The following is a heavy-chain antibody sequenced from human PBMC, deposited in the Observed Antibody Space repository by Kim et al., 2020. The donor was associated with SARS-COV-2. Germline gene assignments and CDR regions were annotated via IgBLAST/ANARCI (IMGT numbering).Heavy chain of an antibody. CDR1: GFTFSSYS. CDR3: AKDPYDLGLFDP. CDR2: ISSSSSYI. V-gene: IGHV3-21*01. J-gene: IGHJ5*02. D-gene: IGHD3-3*01. Sequence: GGSLRLSCAASGFTFSSYSMNWVRQAPGKGLEWVASISSSSSYIYYADSVKGRFTISRDNAKNSLYLQMTSLRAEDTAVYYCAKDPYDLGLFDPWGQGTLVTVSS.